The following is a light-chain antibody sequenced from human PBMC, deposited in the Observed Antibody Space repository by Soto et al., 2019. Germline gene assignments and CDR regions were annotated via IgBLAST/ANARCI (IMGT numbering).Light chain of an antibody. J-gene: IGKJ3*01. Sequence: EIVLTQSPGTLSLSPGERATLSCRASQSVSDMYLAWYLHKPGQAPRLLIYASNRATGIPDRFSGSGSGTDFTLTINRLEPEDFAVYYCQHYGTSALFGPGTKVEIK. CDR1: QSVSDMY. CDR3: QHYGTSAL. V-gene: IGKV3-20*01. CDR2: AS.